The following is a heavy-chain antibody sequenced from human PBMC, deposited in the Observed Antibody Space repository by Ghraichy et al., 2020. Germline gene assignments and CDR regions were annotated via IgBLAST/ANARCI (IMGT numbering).Heavy chain of an antibody. CDR1: GFTFSRYW. V-gene: IGHV3-74*01. D-gene: IGHD1-26*01. J-gene: IGHJ4*02. Sequence: GGSLRLSCAASGFTFSRYWMHWVRQAPGKGLVWVSRINSDGSSTSYADSVKGRFTISRDNAKNTLYLQMISLRDEDTAVYYCARGTGVEGTVVVLFDYWGQGTLVTVSS. CDR2: INSDGSST. CDR3: ARGTGVEGTVVVLFDY.